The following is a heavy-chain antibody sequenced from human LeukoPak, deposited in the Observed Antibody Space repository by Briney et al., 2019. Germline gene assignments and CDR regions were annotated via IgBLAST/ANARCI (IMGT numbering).Heavy chain of an antibody. D-gene: IGHD3-3*01. V-gene: IGHV4-34*01. CDR2: INHSGST. CDR1: GGSFSGYY. J-gene: IGHJ4*02. CDR3: ARLWRGSDFWSGYLGLFDY. Sequence: SETLSLTCAVYGGSFSGYYWSWIRQPPGKGLEWIGEINHSGSTNYNPSLKSRVTISVDTSKNQFSLKLSSVTAADTAVYYCARLWRGSDFWSGYLGLFDYWGQGTLVTVSS.